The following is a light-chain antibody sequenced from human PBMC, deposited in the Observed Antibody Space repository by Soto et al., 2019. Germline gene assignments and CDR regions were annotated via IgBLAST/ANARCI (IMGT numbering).Light chain of an antibody. V-gene: IGKV3-15*01. CDR2: GAS. Sequence: EIVMTQSPATLSVSPGERATLSCRASQSVSSILAWYQQKPGQAPRLLIYGASTRATGIPARFSGSGSGTDFTLTISSLQSEDFAVYYCQQYNNWPLTFGQGTKVEIK. J-gene: IGKJ1*01. CDR3: QQYNNWPLT. CDR1: QSVSSI.